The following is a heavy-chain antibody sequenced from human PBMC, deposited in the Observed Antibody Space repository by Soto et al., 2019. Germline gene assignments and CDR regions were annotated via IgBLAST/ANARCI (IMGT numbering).Heavy chain of an antibody. V-gene: IGHV3-23*01. CDR2: ISYSGDSS. D-gene: IGHD1-1*01. CDR1: GFTFRNYA. CDR3: AISVGTTRGYYYYIDV. Sequence: GGALRLSWAASGFTFRNYAMNWVRQAPGKGLEWVSSISYSGDSSYFADSVKGRFTVSRDNSRSRRYLKMRSRGAEETAEYNGAISVGTTRGYYYYIDVRRKGPSVPVSS. J-gene: IGHJ6*03.